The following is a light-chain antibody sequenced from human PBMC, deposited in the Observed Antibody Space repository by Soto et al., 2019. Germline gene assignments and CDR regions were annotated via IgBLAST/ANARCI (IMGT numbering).Light chain of an antibody. J-gene: IGLJ7*01. CDR1: SRDVGGYNY. CDR2: EVN. V-gene: IGLV2-8*01. Sequence: QSVLTQPPSASGSPGQSVTISCTGTSRDVGGYNYVSWYQQHPGKAPKLMIYEVNKRPSGVPDRFSGSKSGNTASLTVTGLQAEDEADYYCSSYGGTNTLVMFGGCTQLTVL. CDR3: SSYGGTNTLVM.